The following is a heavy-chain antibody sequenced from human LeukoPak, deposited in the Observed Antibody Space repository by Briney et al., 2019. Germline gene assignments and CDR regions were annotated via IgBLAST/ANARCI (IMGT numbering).Heavy chain of an antibody. CDR1: GYTFTSYG. D-gene: IGHD3-22*01. Sequence: ASVMISCKASGYTFTSYGVSWVRQAPGQGLEWMGWISAYNGNTNYAQKVRGRVTMTRDTSISTAYMELSRLRSDDTAVYYCARDFAAFYYDDSGYFDYWGQGTLVTVSS. V-gene: IGHV1-18*01. CDR2: ISAYNGNT. CDR3: ARDFAAFYYDDSGYFDY. J-gene: IGHJ4*02.